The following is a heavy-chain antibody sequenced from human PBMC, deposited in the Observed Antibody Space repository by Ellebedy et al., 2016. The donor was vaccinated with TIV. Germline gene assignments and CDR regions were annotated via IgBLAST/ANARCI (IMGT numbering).Heavy chain of an antibody. CDR1: GFIFHFYA. V-gene: IGHV3-23*01. Sequence: GESLKISCAATGFIFHFYALTWVRQAPGKGLEWVSALTTGGVTFYADSVKGRFTISRDSSKNTLYLQMNSLRVEDTAIYFCAKDSGRSGWISDYWGQGTLVTVSS. CDR2: LTTGGVT. J-gene: IGHJ4*02. CDR3: AKDSGRSGWISDY. D-gene: IGHD3-10*01.